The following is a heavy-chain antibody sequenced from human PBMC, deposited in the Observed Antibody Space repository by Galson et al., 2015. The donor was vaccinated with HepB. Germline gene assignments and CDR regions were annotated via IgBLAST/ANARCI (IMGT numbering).Heavy chain of an antibody. J-gene: IGHJ6*02. D-gene: IGHD6-19*01. CDR3: AKDRVRVAGWEWYYYYGMDV. CDR1: GFTFSSYG. Sequence: SLRLSCAASGFTFSSYGMHWVRQAPGKGLEWVAVISYDGSNKYYADSVKGRFTISRDNSKNTLYLQMNSLRAEDTAVYYCAKDRVRVAGWEWYYYYGMDVWGQGTTVTVSS. CDR2: ISYDGSNK. V-gene: IGHV3-30*18.